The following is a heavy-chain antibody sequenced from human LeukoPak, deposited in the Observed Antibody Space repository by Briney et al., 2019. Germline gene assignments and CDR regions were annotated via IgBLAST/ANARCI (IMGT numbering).Heavy chain of an antibody. CDR3: ASFDYGDFWYFDI. D-gene: IGHD4-17*01. CDR1: GGSISAFY. J-gene: IGHJ6*02. Sequence: TSETLSLTCTISGGSISAFYWSWIRQPPGKGLEWIGNIYHSGSTNYNPSLKSRVIMSVDTSKKYFSLKLSSVTGADTAVYYCASFDYGDFWYFDIWGQGTTVTVSS. CDR2: IYHSGST. V-gene: IGHV4-59*01.